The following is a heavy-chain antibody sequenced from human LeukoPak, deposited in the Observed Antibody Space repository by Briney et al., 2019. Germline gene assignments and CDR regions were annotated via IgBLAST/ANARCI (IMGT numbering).Heavy chain of an antibody. CDR1: GFTFSDYY. CDR3: ARVNEMATDDYYYYGMDV. D-gene: IGHD5-24*01. V-gene: IGHV3-11*01. J-gene: IGHJ6*02. Sequence: GGSLRLSCAASGFTFSDYYMSWIRQAPGKGLEWVSYISSSGSTIYYADSVKGRFTISRDNAKNSLYLQMNSLRAEDTAVYYCARVNEMATDDYYYYGMDVWGQGTTVTVSS. CDR2: ISSSGSTI.